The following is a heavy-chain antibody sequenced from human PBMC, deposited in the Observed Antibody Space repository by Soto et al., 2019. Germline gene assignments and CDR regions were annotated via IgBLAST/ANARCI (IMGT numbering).Heavy chain of an antibody. V-gene: IGHV3-21*01. CDR2: ISSSSSYI. J-gene: IGHJ6*02. Sequence: EVQLVESGGGLVKPGGSLRLSCAASGFTFSSYSMNWVRQAPGKGLEWVSSISSSSSYIYYADSVKGRFTISRDNAKNALYLQMNSLGAEDTAVYYCAGGGGRGYYYYGMEVWGQGTTVTVSS. D-gene: IGHD2-15*01. CDR3: AGGGGRGYYYYGMEV. CDR1: GFTFSSYS.